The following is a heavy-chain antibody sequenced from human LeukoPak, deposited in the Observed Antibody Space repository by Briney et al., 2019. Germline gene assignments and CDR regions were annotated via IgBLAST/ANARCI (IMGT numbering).Heavy chain of an antibody. D-gene: IGHD4-23*01. CDR3: TREQDREASATVVGDY. V-gene: IGHV3-21*01. CDR1: GFTFSSHS. J-gene: IGHJ4*02. Sequence: PGGSLRLSCAASGFTFSSHSMNWVRQAPGKGLEWVSSISTSSIYIYYADSVKGRFAISRDNAKNSLFLRMNSLRAEDTAVYYCTREQDREASATVVGDYWGQGTLVTVSS. CDR2: ISTSSIYI.